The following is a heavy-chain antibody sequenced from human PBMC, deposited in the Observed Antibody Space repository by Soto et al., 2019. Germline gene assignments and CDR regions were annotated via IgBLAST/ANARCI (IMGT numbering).Heavy chain of an antibody. Sequence: PGGSLRLSCAASGFTFSSYAMHWVRQAPGKGLEWGAVISCDGSNKYYADSVKGRFTISRDKSKNTLYLQMNSLRAEDRAVYYCARDRSRVRDYADVGGMGVWGQGTTVTVSS. J-gene: IGHJ6*02. D-gene: IGHD3-10*01. CDR1: GFTFSSYA. V-gene: IGHV3-30-3*01. CDR2: ISCDGSNK. CDR3: ARDRSRVRDYADVGGMGV.